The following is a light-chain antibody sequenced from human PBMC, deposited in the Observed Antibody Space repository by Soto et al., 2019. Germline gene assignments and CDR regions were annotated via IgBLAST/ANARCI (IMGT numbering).Light chain of an antibody. CDR1: HSVNSH. CDR2: DVS. V-gene: IGKV3-15*01. J-gene: IGKJ5*01. CDR3: QQYNNWPFS. Sequence: MMMTQSPSTLSVSAGERVALSFMTSHSVNSHVAWYQQKPGQAPRLLIYDVSSRATGVPSRFSGTGSETDFTLTISGLQSEDSAIYFCQQYNNWPFSFGPGTRLEIK.